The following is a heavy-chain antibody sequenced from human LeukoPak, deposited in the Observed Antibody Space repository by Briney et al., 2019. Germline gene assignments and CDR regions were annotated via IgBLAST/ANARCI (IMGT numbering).Heavy chain of an antibody. Sequence: SETLSLTCAVYGGSFSGYYWSWLRQPPGKGLEWLGGINHSGSTNYNPSLKSRVTISVDTSKNQFSLKLSSVTAADTAVYYCANLRSYCTNGVCQYYFDYWGQGTLVTVSS. CDR1: GGSFSGYY. CDR3: ANLRSYCTNGVCQYYFDY. V-gene: IGHV4-34*01. J-gene: IGHJ4*02. D-gene: IGHD2-8*01. CDR2: INHSGST.